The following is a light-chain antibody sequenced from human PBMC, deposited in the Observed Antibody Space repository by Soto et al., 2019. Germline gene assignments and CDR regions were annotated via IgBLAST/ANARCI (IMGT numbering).Light chain of an antibody. CDR2: GAS. CDR3: QQYNKWPWT. CDR1: QSVSSN. Sequence: EIVMTQSPATLSVSPGERATLSCRASQSVSSNLAWYQQKPGQAPRLLIYGASTRATGIPARFIGSGSGTEFTLTISSLQSEHFVVYYCQQYNKWPWTFGQGTTVEIK. J-gene: IGKJ1*01. V-gene: IGKV3-15*01.